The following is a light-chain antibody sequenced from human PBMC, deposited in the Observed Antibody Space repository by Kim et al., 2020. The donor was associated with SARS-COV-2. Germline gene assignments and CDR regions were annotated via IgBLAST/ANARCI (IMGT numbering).Light chain of an antibody. CDR2: YDS. CDR1: DIGSKS. Sequence: AHGQTATITCGGDDIGSKSVHWHQQRPGRAPLLVMYYDSDRPSGIPERFSGSNSGNTATLSISRVEAGDEADYYCQVWDSNSDHPVFGGGTQLTVL. CDR3: QVWDSNSDHPV. J-gene: IGLJ2*01. V-gene: IGLV3-21*04.